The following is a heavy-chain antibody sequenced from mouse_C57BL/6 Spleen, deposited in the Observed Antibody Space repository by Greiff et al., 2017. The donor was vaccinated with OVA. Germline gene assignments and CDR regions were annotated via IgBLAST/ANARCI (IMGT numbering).Heavy chain of an antibody. CDR1: GYTFTDYN. D-gene: IGHD1-1*01. V-gene: IGHV1-18*01. CDR3: ARDDALLRAMDY. Sequence: EVQLQQSGPELVKPGASVKIPCKASGYTFTDYNMDWVKQSHGKSLEWIGDINPNNGGTIYNQKFKGKATLTVDKSSSTAYMELRSLTSEDTAVYYCARDDALLRAMDYWGQGTSVTVSS. J-gene: IGHJ4*01. CDR2: INPNNGGT.